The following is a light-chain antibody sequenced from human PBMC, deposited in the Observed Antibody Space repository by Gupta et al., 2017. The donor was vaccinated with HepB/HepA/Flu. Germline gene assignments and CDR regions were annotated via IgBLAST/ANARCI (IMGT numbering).Light chain of an antibody. CDR2: CAS. CDR3: QQYNNCPPWT. V-gene: IGKV3-15*01. CDR1: QSVSSN. J-gene: IGKJ1*01. Sequence: DIVMTQSPATLSVSPGERATLSCRASQSVSSNLAWYQQKPGQAPRLLIYCASTRATGSPARFSGSGCGTEFSLTISSLQSEDFAVYYCQQYNNCPPWTFGQGTKVEIK.